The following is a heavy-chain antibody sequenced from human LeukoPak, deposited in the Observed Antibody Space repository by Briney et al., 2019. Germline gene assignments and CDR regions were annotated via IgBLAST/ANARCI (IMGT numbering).Heavy chain of an antibody. D-gene: IGHD3-22*01. CDR2: IYTSGST. V-gene: IGHV4-4*07. CDR1: GGSISSYY. Sequence: PWETLSLTCTVSGGSISSYYWSWIRQPAGKGLEWIGRIYTSGSTNYNPSLKSRVTMSVDTSKNQFSLKLSSVTAADTAVYYCAREGHTNYYDSSGYGIFDPWGQGTLVTVSS. J-gene: IGHJ5*02. CDR3: AREGHTNYYDSSGYGIFDP.